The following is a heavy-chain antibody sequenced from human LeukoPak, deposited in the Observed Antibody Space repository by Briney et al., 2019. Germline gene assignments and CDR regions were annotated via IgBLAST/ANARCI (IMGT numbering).Heavy chain of an antibody. D-gene: IGHD6-13*01. CDR1: GYTFTGYY. CDR2: INPNSGGT. Sequence: ASVKVSCKASGYTFTGYYIHWVRQAPGQGLEWMGWINPNSGGTNYAQNFQGRVTMTRDTSISTAYMELSRLRADDTAVYYCARIAAADTIYNNWFDPWGQGTLVTVSS. CDR3: ARIAAADTIYNNWFDP. V-gene: IGHV1-2*02. J-gene: IGHJ5*02.